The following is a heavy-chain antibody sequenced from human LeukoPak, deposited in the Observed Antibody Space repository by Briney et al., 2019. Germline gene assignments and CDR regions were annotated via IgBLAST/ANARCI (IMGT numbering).Heavy chain of an antibody. D-gene: IGHD6-19*01. Sequence: GGSLRLSCAASGFIFSSYSMNWVRQAPGKGLEWVSSISSSSSYIYYADSVKGRFTISRDNAKNSLYLQMNSLRAEDTAVYYCARDLGSGWLDYWGQGTLVTVSS. CDR1: GFIFSSYS. J-gene: IGHJ4*02. CDR3: ARDLGSGWLDY. CDR2: ISSSSSYI. V-gene: IGHV3-21*01.